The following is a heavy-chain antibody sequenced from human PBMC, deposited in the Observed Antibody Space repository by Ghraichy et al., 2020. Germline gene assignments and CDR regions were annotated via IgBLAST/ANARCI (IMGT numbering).Heavy chain of an antibody. J-gene: IGHJ6*02. CDR2: IYYSGST. Sequence: LTCTVSGGSISSSSYYWGWIRQPPGKGLEWIGSIYYSGSTYYNPSLKSRVTISVDTSKNQFSLKLSSVTAADTAVYYCARHGGGYDILTGYYYYYYGMDVWGQGTTVTVSS. CDR3: ARHGGGYDILTGYYYYYYGMDV. V-gene: IGHV4-39*01. CDR1: GGSISSSSYY. D-gene: IGHD3-9*01.